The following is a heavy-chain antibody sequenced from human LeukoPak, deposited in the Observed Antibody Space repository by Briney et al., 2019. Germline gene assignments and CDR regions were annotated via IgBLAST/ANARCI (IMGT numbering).Heavy chain of an antibody. J-gene: IGHJ4*02. D-gene: IGHD6-19*01. CDR1: GFTFSSCA. V-gene: IGHV3-23*01. CDR3: AKGLPGYSSGGAWYYFDY. Sequence: GGSLRLSCAASGFTFSSCAMSWVRQAPGKGLEWVSAISGSGGSTYYADSVKGRFTISRDNSKNTLYLQMNSLRAEDTAVYYCAKGLPGYSSGGAWYYFDYWGQGTLVTVSS. CDR2: ISGSGGST.